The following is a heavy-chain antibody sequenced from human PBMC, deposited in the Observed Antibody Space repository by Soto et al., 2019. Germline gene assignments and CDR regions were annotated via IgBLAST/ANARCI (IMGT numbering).Heavy chain of an antibody. CDR2: ILYDGSNK. V-gene: IGHV3-30-3*01. CDR1: GFTFSSYA. CDR3: ARDPPSYGSGSYYSNWFDP. D-gene: IGHD3-10*01. J-gene: IGHJ5*02. Sequence: QVQLVESGGGVVQPGRSLRLSCAASGFTFSSYAMHWVRQAPGKGLEWVAVILYDGSNKYYADSVKGRFTISRDNSKNTLYLQMNSLRAEDTAVYYCARDPPSYGSGSYYSNWFDPWGQGTLVTVSS.